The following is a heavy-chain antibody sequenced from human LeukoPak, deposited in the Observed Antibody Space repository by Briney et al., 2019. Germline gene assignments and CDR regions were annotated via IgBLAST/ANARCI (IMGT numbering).Heavy chain of an antibody. J-gene: IGHJ6*02. CDR2: IYSGGST. D-gene: IGHD5-24*01. V-gene: IGHV3-66*01. CDR3: ASRDPSYYYYYGMDV. Sequence: GGSLRLSCAASGFTFSSYGMHWVRQAPGKGLEWVSVIYSGGSTYYADSVKGRFTISRDNSKNTLYLQMNSLRAEDTAVYYCASRDPSYYYYYGMDVWGQGTTVTVSS. CDR1: GFTFSSYG.